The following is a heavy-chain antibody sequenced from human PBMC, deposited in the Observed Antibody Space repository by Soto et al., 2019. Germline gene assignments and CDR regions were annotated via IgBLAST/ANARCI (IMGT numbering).Heavy chain of an antibody. V-gene: IGHV3-9*01. D-gene: IGHD3-3*01. Sequence: EVHLVESGGGLVQPGRSLRLSCTASGFTFDDYAMHWFRQVPGKGLEWVSSISWNSGNIVYADSVKGRFTISRDSANNSLYLQMSSLRTEDTALYYCAKGAVTSIFGYFDYWGKGTLVTVSS. CDR2: ISWNSGNI. CDR1: GFTFDDYA. CDR3: AKGAVTSIFGYFDY. J-gene: IGHJ4*02.